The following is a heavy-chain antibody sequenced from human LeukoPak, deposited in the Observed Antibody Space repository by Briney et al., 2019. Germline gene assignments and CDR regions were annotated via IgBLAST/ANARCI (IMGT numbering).Heavy chain of an antibody. CDR1: GGTFSSYA. V-gene: IGHV1-69*13. Sequence: ASVKVSCKASGGTFSSYAINWVRQAPGQGLEWMGGIIPMFGTAKYAQKFQSRVTITADELELSSLRSEDTAVYYCARAQYCSSSSCYGKSAGIFDYWGQGTLVTVSS. CDR3: ARAQYCSSSSCYGKSAGIFDY. D-gene: IGHD2-2*01. CDR2: IIPMFGTA. J-gene: IGHJ4*02.